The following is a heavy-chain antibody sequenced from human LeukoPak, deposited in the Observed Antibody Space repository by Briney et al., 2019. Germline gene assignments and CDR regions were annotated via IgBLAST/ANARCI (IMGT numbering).Heavy chain of an antibody. CDR2: ISYDGSNK. CDR3: AKLGLSGS. D-gene: IGHD3-10*01. Sequence: GGSLRLSCAASGFTFSSYGMHWVRQAPGKGLEWVAVISYDGSNKYYADSVKGRITISRDNSKNTLYLQMSSLRAEDTAVYYCAKLGLSGSWGQGTLVTVSS. V-gene: IGHV3-30*18. CDR1: GFTFSSYG. J-gene: IGHJ5*02.